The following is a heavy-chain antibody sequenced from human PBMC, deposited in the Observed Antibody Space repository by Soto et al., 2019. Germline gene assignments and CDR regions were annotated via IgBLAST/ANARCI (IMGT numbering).Heavy chain of an antibody. V-gene: IGHV3-74*01. CDR3: ARDITMVRGPKGKYNWFDP. CDR1: GFTFSSYW. CDR2: INSDGSST. J-gene: IGHJ5*02. Sequence: GGSLRLSCAASGFTFSSYWMHWVRQAPGKGLVWVSRINSDGSSTSYADSVKGRFTISRDNAKNTLYLQMNSLRAEDTAVYYCARDITMVRGPKGKYNWFDPWGQGTLVTVSS. D-gene: IGHD3-10*01.